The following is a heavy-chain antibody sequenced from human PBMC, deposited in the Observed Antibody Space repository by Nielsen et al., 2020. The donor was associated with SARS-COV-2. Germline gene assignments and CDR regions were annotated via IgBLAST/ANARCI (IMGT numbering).Heavy chain of an antibody. CDR3: AGELLWFGETVDY. D-gene: IGHD3-10*01. J-gene: IGHJ4*02. V-gene: IGHV3-20*04. Sequence: GGSLRLSCAASGFTFDDYGMSWVRQAPGKGLEWVSGINWNGGSTGYADSVKGRFTISRDNSKNTLYLQMNSLRAEDTAVYYCAGELLWFGETVDYWGQGTLVTVSS. CDR1: GFTFDDYG. CDR2: INWNGGST.